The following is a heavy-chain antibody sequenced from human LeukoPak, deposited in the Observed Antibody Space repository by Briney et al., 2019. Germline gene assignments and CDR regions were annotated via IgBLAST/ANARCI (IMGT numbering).Heavy chain of an antibody. CDR3: ARGRGYIVVVPAATAYFQH. CDR1: GGSFSGYY. CDR2: INHSGST. Sequence: SETLSLTCAVYGGSFSGYYWSWIRQPPGKGLEWIGEINHSGSTNYNPSLKSRVTISVDTSKNQFSLKLSSVTAADTAVGCCARGRGYIVVVPAATAYFQHWGQGTLVTVSS. D-gene: IGHD2-2*01. V-gene: IGHV4-34*01. J-gene: IGHJ1*01.